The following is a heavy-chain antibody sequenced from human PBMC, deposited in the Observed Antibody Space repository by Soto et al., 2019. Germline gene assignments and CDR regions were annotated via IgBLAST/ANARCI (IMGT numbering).Heavy chain of an antibody. D-gene: IGHD2-21*02. CDR2: IKQDGSEK. V-gene: IGHV3-7*03. J-gene: IGHJ4*02. CDR1: GFIFSSYA. Sequence: GGSLRLSCAASGFIFSSYAMSWVRQAPGKGLEWVANIKQDGSEKYYVDSVKGRFTISRDNAKNSLYLQMNSLRAEDTALYYCAKDLTWSGFDYWGQGTLVTVS. CDR3: AKDLTWSGFDY.